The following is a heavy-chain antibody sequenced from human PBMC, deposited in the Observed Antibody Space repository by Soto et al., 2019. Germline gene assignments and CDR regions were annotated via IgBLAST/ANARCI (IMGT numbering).Heavy chain of an antibody. CDR1: GFTFDDYA. Sequence: GGSLRLSCAASGFTFDDYAMHWVRQVPGKGLEWVSGINWSSGSIGYGDSVKGRFAISRDNAKNSLHLQMNSLSAEDTAFYYCVKDESINWYSGHFRHWGQGTLVTVSS. J-gene: IGHJ1*01. CDR3: VKDESINWYSGHFRH. CDR2: INWSSGSI. V-gene: IGHV3-9*01. D-gene: IGHD6-13*01.